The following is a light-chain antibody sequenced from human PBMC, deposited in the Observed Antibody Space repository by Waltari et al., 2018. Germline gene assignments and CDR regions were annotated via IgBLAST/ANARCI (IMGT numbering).Light chain of an antibody. CDR1: QSVSSY. J-gene: IGKJ2*01. CDR2: DAS. Sequence: EIVLTQSPATLSLSPGERATLSGRASQSVSSYLVWYQQKPGQAPRLLIYDASKRATGIPARFSGSGSGTDFTLTISSLEPEDFAVYYCQQRGNWPSGYTFGQGTKLEIK. CDR3: QQRGNWPSGYT. V-gene: IGKV3-11*01.